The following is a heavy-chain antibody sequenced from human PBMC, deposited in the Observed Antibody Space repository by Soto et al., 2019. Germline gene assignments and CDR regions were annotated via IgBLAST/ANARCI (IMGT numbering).Heavy chain of an antibody. Sequence: QVQLVQSGAEVKEPGASVRVSCETSGYTFTNYGISWLRQAPGQGLEWMGWISVYNGKTKYAQKCQGRVTMTTDPSTNTGYMELRSLRSDDTAVYYCAREWNDCSTGMCYVSYYYHGMDVWGQGTTVTVSS. V-gene: IGHV1-18*01. CDR2: ISVYNGKT. CDR1: GYTFTNYG. J-gene: IGHJ6*02. D-gene: IGHD2-2*01. CDR3: AREWNDCSTGMCYVSYYYHGMDV.